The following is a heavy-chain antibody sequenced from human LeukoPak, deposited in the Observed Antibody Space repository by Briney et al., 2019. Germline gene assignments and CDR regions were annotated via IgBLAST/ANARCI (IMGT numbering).Heavy chain of an antibody. Sequence: GGSLRLSCAASGFTLTDYYMSWIRQAPGKGLEWASYISSSGDTIYYADSVKGRFTISRDNAKNSLYLQMNSLRAEDTAVYYCATNDGYNYYFDYWGQGTLVTVSS. D-gene: IGHD5-24*01. J-gene: IGHJ4*02. CDR1: GFTLTDYY. CDR2: ISSSGDTI. V-gene: IGHV3-11*01. CDR3: ATNDGYNYYFDY.